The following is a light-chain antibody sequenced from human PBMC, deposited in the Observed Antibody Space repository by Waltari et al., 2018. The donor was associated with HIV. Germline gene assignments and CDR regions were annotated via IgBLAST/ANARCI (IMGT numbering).Light chain of an antibody. J-gene: IGLJ2*01. CDR1: SSDVGAYNY. CDR3: SSYAGSNNVV. Sequence: QSALTQPPSASGSLGQSVTIPCTGTSSDVGAYNYLSCYQQHPGKAPKLMIFEVSKRPSGVPDRFSGSKSGTTASLTVSGLQAEDEAEYYCSSYAGSNNVVFGGGTKLTVL. V-gene: IGLV2-8*01. CDR2: EVS.